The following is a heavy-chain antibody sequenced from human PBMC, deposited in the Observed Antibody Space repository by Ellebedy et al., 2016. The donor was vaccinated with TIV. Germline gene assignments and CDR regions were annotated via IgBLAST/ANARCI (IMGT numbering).Heavy chain of an antibody. CDR2: IKPDGGET. CDR1: GFTFANYW. Sequence: GGSLRLXXAASGFTFANYWMTWGRQAPGKGLEWVANIKPDGGETYYVDSLKGRFTISRDNAKNSLYLQMNSLRAEDTAVYYCARGGTRDLNFWGQGTLVTVS. CDR3: ARGGTRDLNF. V-gene: IGHV3-7*04. J-gene: IGHJ4*02. D-gene: IGHD1-26*01.